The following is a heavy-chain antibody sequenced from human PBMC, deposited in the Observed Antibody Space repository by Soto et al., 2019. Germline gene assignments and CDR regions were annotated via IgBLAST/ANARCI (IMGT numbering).Heavy chain of an antibody. D-gene: IGHD3-10*01. CDR1: GGSFSGYY. V-gene: IGHV4-34*01. CDR2: INHSGST. J-gene: IGHJ4*02. Sequence: SDTLSLTCAVYGGSFSGYYWSWIRQPPGKWLEWIGEINHSGSTNYNPSLKSRVTISVDTSKNQFSLKLSSVTAADTAVYYCTRRRTSMVRGIAMYYFDYWGQGXLVTVYS. CDR3: TRRRTSMVRGIAMYYFDY.